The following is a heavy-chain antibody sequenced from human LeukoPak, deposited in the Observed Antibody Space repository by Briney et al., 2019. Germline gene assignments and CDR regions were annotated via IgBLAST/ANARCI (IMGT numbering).Heavy chain of an antibody. CDR1: GFTFSSYG. Sequence: GGSLRLSCAASGFTFSSYGMHWVRQAPGKGLEWVAVISYDGSKKYYADSVKGRFTISRDNSKNTLYLQMNSLRVEDTAVYYCARWVTHYDSSGYYWGQGTLVTVSS. CDR2: ISYDGSKK. CDR3: ARWVTHYDSSGYY. D-gene: IGHD3-22*01. V-gene: IGHV3-30*03. J-gene: IGHJ4*02.